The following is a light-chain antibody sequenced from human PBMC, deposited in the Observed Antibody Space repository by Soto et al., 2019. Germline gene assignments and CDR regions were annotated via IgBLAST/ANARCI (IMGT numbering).Light chain of an antibody. CDR2: GNS. V-gene: IGLV1-40*01. Sequence: QSVLTQPPSVSGAPGQRVTISCTGSSSNIGAGYDVHWYQQLPGTAPKLLIYGNSNRPSGVPDRFSGSKSGTSASLAITGLQAEYEADYYCQSYDSSLSGYAVFGGGTKLTVL. CDR3: QSYDSSLSGYAV. CDR1: SSNIGAGYD. J-gene: IGLJ2*01.